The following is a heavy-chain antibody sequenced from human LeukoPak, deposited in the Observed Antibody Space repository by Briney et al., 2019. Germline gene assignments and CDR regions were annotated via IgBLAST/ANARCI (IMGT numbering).Heavy chain of an antibody. Sequence: GGSLRLSCAASGFTFSDYAMSWVRQAPGKGLEWVSLISGSGGYRYHADAVQGRFFISRDNSKNTLYLQMNGLRAEDTAIYYCARDDYGTSSLHPFDTWGQGTMVTVSS. D-gene: IGHD4-17*01. CDR1: GFTFSDYA. J-gene: IGHJ3*02. V-gene: IGHV3-23*01. CDR3: ARDDYGTSSLHPFDT. CDR2: ISGSGGYR.